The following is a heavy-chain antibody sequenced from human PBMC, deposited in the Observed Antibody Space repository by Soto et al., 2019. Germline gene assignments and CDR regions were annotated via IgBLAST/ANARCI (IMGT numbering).Heavy chain of an antibody. Sequence: QVQLQQWGAGLLKPSETLSLTCAVYGGSFSGYYWSWIRQPPGKGLEWIGEINHSGSTNYNPSLKGRVTISVDTSKNQFSLKLSPVTAADTAVYYCAREYGGNSATFDSWGQGTLVTVSS. J-gene: IGHJ4*02. D-gene: IGHD2-21*02. CDR2: INHSGST. CDR1: GGSFSGYY. CDR3: AREYGGNSATFDS. V-gene: IGHV4-34*01.